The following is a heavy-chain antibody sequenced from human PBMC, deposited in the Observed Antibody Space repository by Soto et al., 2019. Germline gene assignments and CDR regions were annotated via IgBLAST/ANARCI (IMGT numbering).Heavy chain of an antibody. J-gene: IGHJ4*02. CDR2: IWDDGSNK. V-gene: IGHV3-33*01. Sequence: QVQLVESGGGVVQPGTSLRLSSAASGFTFSNYVMNWVRQPPGKGLEWVATIWDDGSNKYYSDSVKGRFTISRDNSKNTLYLQMNSLRAGYTAVYYCARSSSSWYYFDYWGQGTLVTVSS. CDR3: ARSSSSWYYFDY. D-gene: IGHD6-13*01. CDR1: GFTFSNYV.